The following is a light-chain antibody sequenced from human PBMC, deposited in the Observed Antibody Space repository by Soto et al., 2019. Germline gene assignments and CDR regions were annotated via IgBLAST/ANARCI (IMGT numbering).Light chain of an antibody. Sequence: SYELIQPPSVSVAPGQTARITCWGNDIGSKSVHWYQQKPGQAPVLVVYDDSDRPSGIPERFSGSNSGNTATLTISRVEAGDEADYYCQVWDSSSDHPVFGTGTKVTVL. CDR1: DIGSKS. V-gene: IGLV3-21*02. J-gene: IGLJ1*01. CDR3: QVWDSSSDHPV. CDR2: DDS.